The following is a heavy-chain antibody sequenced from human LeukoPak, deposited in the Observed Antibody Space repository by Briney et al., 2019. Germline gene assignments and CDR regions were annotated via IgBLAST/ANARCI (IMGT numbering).Heavy chain of an antibody. J-gene: IGHJ3*02. CDR1: GGSISSYY. Sequence: SETLSLTCTVSGGSISSYYWSWIRQPPGKGLEWIGYIYYSGSTNCNPSLKSRVTISVDTSKNQFSLKLSSVTAADTAVYYCASKSRADAFDIWGQGTMVTVSS. CDR2: IYYSGST. V-gene: IGHV4-59*01. CDR3: ASKSRADAFDI.